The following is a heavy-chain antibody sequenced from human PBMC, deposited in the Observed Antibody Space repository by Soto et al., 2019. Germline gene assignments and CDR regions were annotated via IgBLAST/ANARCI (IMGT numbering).Heavy chain of an antibody. CDR2: IWYDGTNA. Sequence: QVHLVVSGGGVVRPGRSLRLACEASGFTFSTYGMHWVRQAPGKGLQWVAVIWYDGTNAYYADSVKGRFTISRDNSKDTLYLEMNNLRTEDTAVYYCARVEAPLIHSDHYYYGMDVWGQGTTVTV. CDR1: GFTFSTYG. J-gene: IGHJ6*02. V-gene: IGHV3-33*01. CDR3: ARVEAPLIHSDHYYYGMDV. D-gene: IGHD5-18*01.